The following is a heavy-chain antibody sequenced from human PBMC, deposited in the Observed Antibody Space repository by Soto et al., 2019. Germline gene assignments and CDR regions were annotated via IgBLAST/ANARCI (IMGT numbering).Heavy chain of an antibody. D-gene: IGHD3-22*01. J-gene: IGHJ5*01. CDR3: AKGPDSSGYYHNWFDS. CDR2: ISRTGDSA. CDR1: GFSFSDYA. Sequence: EVHLLESGGALVQPGGSLTLSCAVSGFSFSDYAMSWVRQAPGKGLEWVSSISRTGDSAYYADSVKGRFAITRDRSKNRVSLQMNSLRVEATAVYYCAKGPDSSGYYHNWFDSWGQGTLITVSS. V-gene: IGHV3-23*01.